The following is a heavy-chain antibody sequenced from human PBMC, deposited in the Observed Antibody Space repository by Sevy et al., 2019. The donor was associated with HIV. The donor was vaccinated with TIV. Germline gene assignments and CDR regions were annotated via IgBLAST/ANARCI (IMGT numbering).Heavy chain of an antibody. CDR1: GYTFSDYY. CDR2: INPNRGGT. D-gene: IGHD3-3*01. CDR3: ARGMSAYLLANGMDV. Sequence: ASVKVSCKAYGYTFSDYYMHWVRQAPGQGLEWMEWINPNRGGTNYAHKFQGRVTMTRDTSISTAYMELSSLRSDDTAIDYCARGMSAYLLANGMDVWGQGTTVTVSS. J-gene: IGHJ6*02. V-gene: IGHV1-2*07.